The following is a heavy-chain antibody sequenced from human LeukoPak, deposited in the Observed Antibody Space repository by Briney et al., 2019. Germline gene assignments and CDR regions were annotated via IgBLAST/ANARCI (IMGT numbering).Heavy chain of an antibody. CDR3: AKDYGWNAIVRATAGFDF. Sequence: GGSLRLSCATSGFAFSSSGMHWVRQAPGKELEWVAVIWYDGSNEDYADSVKGRFTISRDNSKNTLYLQMNSLRAEDTAVYYCAKDYGWNAIVRATAGFDFWGQGTLVTVSS. J-gene: IGHJ4*02. CDR1: GFAFSSSG. V-gene: IGHV3-30*02. CDR2: IWYDGSNE. D-gene: IGHD1-26*01.